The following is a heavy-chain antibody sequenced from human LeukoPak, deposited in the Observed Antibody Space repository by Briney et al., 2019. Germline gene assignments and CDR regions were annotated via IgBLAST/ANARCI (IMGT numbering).Heavy chain of an antibody. J-gene: IGHJ4*02. D-gene: IGHD2-2*02. Sequence: GGSLRLSCAASGFTFSSYSMNWVRQAPGKGLEWVSSISSSSSYIYYADSVKGRFTISRDNAKNSLYLQMNSLRAEDTAVYYCARLSYCSSTSCYTGITFDYWGQGTLVTVSS. V-gene: IGHV3-21*01. CDR3: ARLSYCSSTSCYTGITFDY. CDR1: GFTFSSYS. CDR2: ISSSSSYI.